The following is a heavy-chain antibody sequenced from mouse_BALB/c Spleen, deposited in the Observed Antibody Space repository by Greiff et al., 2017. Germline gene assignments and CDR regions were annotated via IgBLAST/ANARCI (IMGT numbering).Heavy chain of an antibody. J-gene: IGHJ3*01. CDR3: AHYCGSSPWFAY. CDR2: IDPENGNT. Sequence: EVQLQQSGAELVRPGALVKLSCKASGFNIKDYYMHWVKQRPEQSLEWIGWIDPENGNTIYDPKFQGKASITADTSSNTAYLQLSSLTSEDTAVYYCAHYCGSSPWFAYWGQGTLVTVSA. V-gene: IGHV14-1*02. CDR1: GFNIKDYY. D-gene: IGHD1-1*01.